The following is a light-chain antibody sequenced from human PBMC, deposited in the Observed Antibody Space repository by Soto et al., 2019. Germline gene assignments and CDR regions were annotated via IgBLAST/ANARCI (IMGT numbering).Light chain of an antibody. CDR3: QQRINWPRT. CDR2: DAS. J-gene: IGKJ2*01. V-gene: IGKV3-11*01. CDR1: QSVSIY. Sequence: EIVLTQSPATLSLSLGERATLSCRASQSVSIYLAWYQQKPGQAPRLLMYDASKRATGIPARFSGSGSGTDFTLTISSLEPEDFAVYYCQQRINWPRTFGQGTKLEIK.